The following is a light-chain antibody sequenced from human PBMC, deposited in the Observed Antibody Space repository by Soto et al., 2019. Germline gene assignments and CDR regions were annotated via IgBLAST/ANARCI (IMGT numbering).Light chain of an antibody. Sequence: QSALTQPASVSGSPGQSITISCTGTSSDVGGYNYVSWYQQHPGKAPKLMIYDVSNRPSGVSNRFSGSKSGNTASLTISGLQAEDAADYYCSSYTSSSTWVFGGGPTLTVL. CDR3: SSYTSSSTWV. CDR2: DVS. CDR1: SSDVGGYNY. J-gene: IGLJ3*02. V-gene: IGLV2-14*01.